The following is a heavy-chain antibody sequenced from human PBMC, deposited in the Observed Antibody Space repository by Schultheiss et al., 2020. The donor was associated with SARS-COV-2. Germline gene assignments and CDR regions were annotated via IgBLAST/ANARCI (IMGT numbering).Heavy chain of an antibody. J-gene: IGHJ4*02. V-gene: IGHV3-30*07. D-gene: IGHD2-15*01. CDR3: ARDSWWSRESLVDY. CDR2: ISYDGSNK. CDR1: GFTFSSYA. Sequence: GGSLRLSCAASGFTFSSYAMHWVRQAPGKGLEWVAVISYDGSNKYYADSVKGRFTISRDNSKNTLYLQMNSLGAEDTAVYYCARDSWWSRESLVDYWGQGTLVTVSS.